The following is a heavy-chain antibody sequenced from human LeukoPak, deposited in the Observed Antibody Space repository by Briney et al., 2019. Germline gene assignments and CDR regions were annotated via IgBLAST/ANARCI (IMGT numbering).Heavy chain of an antibody. D-gene: IGHD2-15*01. Sequence: GGSLRLSCAASGFTLTNYPMSWVRQAPGRGLEWVSSMSARGGGSYYADSVKGRFTISRDNSKDTLYLQMDSLRAEDTAVYYCAKGSGSSCYSPCDYWGQGILVTVSS. J-gene: IGHJ4*02. V-gene: IGHV3-23*01. CDR3: AKGSGSSCYSPCDY. CDR1: GFTLTNYP. CDR2: MSARGGGS.